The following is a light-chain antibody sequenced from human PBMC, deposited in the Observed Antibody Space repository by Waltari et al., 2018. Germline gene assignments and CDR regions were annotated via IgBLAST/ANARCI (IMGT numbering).Light chain of an antibody. J-gene: IGKJ2*01. Sequence: DIQMTQSPSSLSPSVGDRITISCRANQTINKFLNWYQQKGSKAPKLLIFSASSLQSGVPLSFSGSGSGTDFTLTISSLQPEDFATYYWQQTYSIPYTFGQGTNLEI. CDR3: QQTYSIPYT. CDR2: SAS. CDR1: QTINKF. V-gene: IGKV1-39*01.